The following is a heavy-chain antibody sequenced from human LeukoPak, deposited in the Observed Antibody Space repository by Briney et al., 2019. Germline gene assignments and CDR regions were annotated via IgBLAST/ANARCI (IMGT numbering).Heavy chain of an antibody. V-gene: IGHV4-59*01. D-gene: IGHD4-17*01. J-gene: IGHJ4*02. CDR2: IYYSGST. Sequence: SETLSLTCTVSGGSISSYYWSWIRQPPGKGLEWIGYIYYSGSTNYNPSLKSRVTISVDTSKNQFSLKLSSVTAADTAVYYCARVGTTVTTVFDYYFDYWGQGTLVTVSS. CDR3: ARVGTTVTTVFDYYFDY. CDR1: GGSISSYY.